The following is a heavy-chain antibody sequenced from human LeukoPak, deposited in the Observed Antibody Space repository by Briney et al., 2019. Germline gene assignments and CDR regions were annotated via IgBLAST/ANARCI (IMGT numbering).Heavy chain of an antibody. CDR1: GGSISSYY. D-gene: IGHD2-2*01. J-gene: IGHJ3*02. Sequence: SETLSLTCTVSGGSISSYYWSWIRQPAGKGLEWIGRIYTSGSTNYNPSLKSRVTMSVDTSKNQFSLKLSSVTAADTAVYYCARDIVVVPAATDAFDIWGQGTMVTVSS. CDR2: IYTSGST. V-gene: IGHV4-4*07. CDR3: ARDIVVVPAATDAFDI.